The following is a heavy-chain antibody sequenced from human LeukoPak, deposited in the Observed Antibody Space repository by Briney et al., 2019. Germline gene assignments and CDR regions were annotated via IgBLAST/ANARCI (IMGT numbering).Heavy chain of an antibody. V-gene: IGHV1-2*06. CDR1: GYTFTGYY. D-gene: IGHD6-6*01. CDR3: ARDHRAYSSSYWFDP. J-gene: IGHJ5*02. CDR2: INPNSGGT. Sequence: ASVKVSCKASGYTFTGYYMHWVRQAPGQGLEWMGRINPNSGGTNYAKKFQGRVTMTRDTSISTAYMELSRLRSDDTAVYYCARDHRAYSSSYWFDPWGQGTLVTVSS.